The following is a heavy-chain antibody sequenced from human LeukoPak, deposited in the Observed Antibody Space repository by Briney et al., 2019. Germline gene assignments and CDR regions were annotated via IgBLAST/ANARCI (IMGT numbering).Heavy chain of an antibody. Sequence: ASVKVSCKVSGYTLTELSMHWVRQAPGKGLEWMGGFDPEDGETIYAQKFQGRVTMTEDTSTDTAYMELSSLRSEDTAVYYCATDLTSGSFNWFDPWGQGTLVTVS. D-gene: IGHD1-26*01. J-gene: IGHJ5*02. V-gene: IGHV1-24*01. CDR1: GYTLTELS. CDR3: ATDLTSGSFNWFDP. CDR2: FDPEDGET.